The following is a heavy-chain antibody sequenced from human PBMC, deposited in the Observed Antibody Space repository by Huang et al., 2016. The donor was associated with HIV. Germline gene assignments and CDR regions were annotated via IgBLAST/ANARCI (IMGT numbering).Heavy chain of an antibody. Sequence: QLRESGPGLVTPSETLSLTCSASGTSMTRSTFYWGWFRQPPGRGLEWIGSVYVLVKTDYNTSLKRRVTISRDTANSQYSMRRTSVTAADTAVYFCAREVRSVDTDRPDGYYYRGLDVWGQGTTVIVSS. J-gene: IGHJ6*02. CDR1: GTSMTRSTFY. D-gene: IGHD2-2*03. V-gene: IGHV4-39*02. CDR3: AREVRSVDTDRPDGYYYRGLDV. CDR2: VYVLVKT.